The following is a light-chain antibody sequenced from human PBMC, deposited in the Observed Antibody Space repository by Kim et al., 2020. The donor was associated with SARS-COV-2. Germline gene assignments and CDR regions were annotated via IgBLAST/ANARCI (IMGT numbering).Light chain of an antibody. Sequence: EIVLTQSPATLSLSPGERATLSCRASQSVSSYLAWYQQKPGQAPRLLIYDASNRATGIPARFSGSGSGTDFTLTISSLEPEDFAVYYCQSGFTFGGGTKLEI. CDR1: QSVSSY. CDR2: DAS. V-gene: IGKV3-11*01. J-gene: IGKJ4*01. CDR3: QSGFT.